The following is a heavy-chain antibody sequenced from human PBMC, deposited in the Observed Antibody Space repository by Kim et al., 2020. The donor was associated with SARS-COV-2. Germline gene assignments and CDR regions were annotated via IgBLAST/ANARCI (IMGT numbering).Heavy chain of an antibody. CDR2: IIPIFGTA. Sequence: SVKVSCKASGGTFSSYAISWVRQAPGQGLEWMGGIIPIFGTANYAQKFQGRVTITADESTSTAYMELSSLRSEDTAVYYCARWISRYSSSSPAWWFDPWGQGTLVTVSS. CDR3: ARWISRYSSSSPAWWFDP. V-gene: IGHV1-69*13. CDR1: GGTFSSYA. D-gene: IGHD6-6*01. J-gene: IGHJ5*02.